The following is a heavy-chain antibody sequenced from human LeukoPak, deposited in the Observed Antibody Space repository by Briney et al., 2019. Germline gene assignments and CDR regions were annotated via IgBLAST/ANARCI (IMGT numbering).Heavy chain of an antibody. Sequence: GGSLRLSCAASGFTFSDYYMSWIRQAPGKGLEWVSYISSSGSTIYYADSVKGRFTISRDNAKNSLYLQMNSLRAEDTAVYYCARTVDSSSSYNWFDPWGQGTLVTVSS. J-gene: IGHJ5*02. CDR2: ISSSGSTI. D-gene: IGHD6-13*01. CDR1: GFTFSDYY. CDR3: ARTVDSSSSYNWFDP. V-gene: IGHV3-11*04.